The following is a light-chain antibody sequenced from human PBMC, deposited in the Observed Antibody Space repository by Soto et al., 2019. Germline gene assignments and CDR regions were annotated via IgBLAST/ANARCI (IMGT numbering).Light chain of an antibody. CDR1: SSDVGAYDY. CDR3: GSYTSSSTYV. Sequence: QSVLTQPASVSGSPGQSIAIACTGTSSDVGAYDYVSWYQQHPGKAPKVMIYDVTNRPSGVSNRFSGSKSGNTASLTISGLQAEDEADYYCGSYTSSSTYVFGTGTKVTVL. CDR2: DVT. J-gene: IGLJ1*01. V-gene: IGLV2-14*01.